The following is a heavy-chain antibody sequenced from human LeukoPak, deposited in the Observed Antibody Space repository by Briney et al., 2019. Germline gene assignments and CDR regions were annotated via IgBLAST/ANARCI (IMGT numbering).Heavy chain of an antibody. CDR1: GGSITSYY. Sequence: TSETLSLTCTVSGGSITSYYWSWIRQPPGKGLEWIGYMYYTGSTNYNPSLKSRVTISEDTSKNQFSLRLSSVTAADTAVYYCARRDGSGYYGYYFDHWGQGTLVTVSS. D-gene: IGHD3-22*01. J-gene: IGHJ4*02. CDR3: ARRDGSGYYGYYFDH. CDR2: MYYTGST. V-gene: IGHV4-59*01.